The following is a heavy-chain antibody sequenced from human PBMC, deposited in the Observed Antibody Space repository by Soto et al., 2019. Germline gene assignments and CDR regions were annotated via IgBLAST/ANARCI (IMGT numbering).Heavy chain of an antibody. J-gene: IGHJ3*02. CDR1: GGSFSGYY. Sequence: SETLSLTCAVYGGSFSGYYWSWIRQPPGKGLEWIGEINHSGSTNYNPSLKSRVTISVDTSKNQFSLKLSSVTAADTAVYYCARSAYSGSYYNDAFDIWGQGXMVTV. CDR3: ARSAYSGSYYNDAFDI. CDR2: INHSGST. V-gene: IGHV4-34*01. D-gene: IGHD1-26*01.